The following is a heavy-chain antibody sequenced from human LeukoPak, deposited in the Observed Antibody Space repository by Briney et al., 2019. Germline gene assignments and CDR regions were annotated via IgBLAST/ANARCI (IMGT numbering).Heavy chain of an antibody. J-gene: IGHJ1*01. D-gene: IGHD6-13*01. CDR3: ARDQSSYAEYFQH. CDR1: GFTFSDYY. CDR2: ISSSSSYT. V-gene: IGHV3-11*06. Sequence: GGSLRLSCAASGFTFSDYYMSWIRQAPGKGLEWVSYISSSSSYTNYADSVKGRFTISRDNSKNTLYLQMNSLRAEDTAVYYCARDQSSYAEYFQHWGQGTLVTVSS.